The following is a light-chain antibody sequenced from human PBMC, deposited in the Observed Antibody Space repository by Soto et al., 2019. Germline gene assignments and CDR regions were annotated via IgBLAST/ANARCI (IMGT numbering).Light chain of an antibody. Sequence: DIQMTQSPSSLSASVGDRVTITCRASQGISNYLVWYQQKPGKVPKLLIYAASTLQSGVPSRFSGSGSGTDFTLTISRLQPEDVATYYCQNYNGAPWTCGQGTKVEIK. CDR2: AAS. V-gene: IGKV1-27*01. CDR1: QGISNY. CDR3: QNYNGAPWT. J-gene: IGKJ1*01.